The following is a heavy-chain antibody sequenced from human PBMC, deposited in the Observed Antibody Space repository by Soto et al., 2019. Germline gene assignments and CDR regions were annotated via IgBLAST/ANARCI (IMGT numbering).Heavy chain of an antibody. CDR2: IYYSGST. D-gene: IGHD3-3*01. CDR3: AGNTGYDFWSGYYSGYYYGMDV. V-gene: IGHV4-31*03. CDR1: GGSISSGGYY. Sequence: SENLSLTCTVSGGSISSGGYYWSWIRQHPGKGLEWIGYIYYSGSTYYNPSLKSRVTISVDTSKNQFSLKLSSVTAADTAVYYCAGNTGYDFWSGYYSGYYYGMDVWGQGTTVTVSS. J-gene: IGHJ6*02.